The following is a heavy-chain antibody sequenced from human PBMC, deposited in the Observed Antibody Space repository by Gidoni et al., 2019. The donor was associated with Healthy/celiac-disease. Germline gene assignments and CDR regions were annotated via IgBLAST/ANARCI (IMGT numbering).Heavy chain of an antibody. D-gene: IGHD4-17*01. CDR3: AREPMVTTPFDY. CDR1: GFPFSSYW. V-gene: IGHV3-7*01. CDR2: IKQDGSEK. J-gene: IGHJ4*02. Sequence: EVQLVESGGGLVQPGGSLRLSCAASGFPFSSYWMSWVRQAPGKGLEWVANIKQDGSEKYYVDSVKGRFTISRDNAKNSLYLQMNSLRAEDTAVYYCAREPMVTTPFDYWGQGTLVTVSS.